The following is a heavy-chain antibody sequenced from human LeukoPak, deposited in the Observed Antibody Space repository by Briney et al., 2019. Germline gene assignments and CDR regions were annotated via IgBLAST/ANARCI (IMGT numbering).Heavy chain of an antibody. V-gene: IGHV4-39*07. CDR1: GGSIYSSIYY. CDR2: IYYSGST. J-gene: IGHJ4*02. CDR3: ARAEYYYDSSGYYYWFDY. Sequence: SETLSLTCAVSGGSIYSSIYYWGWIRQPPGKGLEWIGSIYYSGSTNYNPSLKSRVTMSVDTSKNQFSLKLSSVTAADTAVYYCARAEYYYDSSGYYYWFDYWGQGTLVTVSS. D-gene: IGHD3-22*01.